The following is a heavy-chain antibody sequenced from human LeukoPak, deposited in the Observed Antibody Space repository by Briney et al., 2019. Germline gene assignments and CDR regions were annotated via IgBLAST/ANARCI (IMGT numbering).Heavy chain of an antibody. J-gene: IGHJ4*02. Sequence: GSLRLSCAASGFTFSTYGINWVRQAPGKGLEWIGEVNLQGSTNYSPSLMGRVAISVDKSENHVSLQLTSVTAADTAVYYCAREGGPYRPLDYSGPGTLVTVSS. V-gene: IGHV4-4*02. CDR1: GFTFSTYG. CDR3: AREGGPYRPLDY. CDR2: VNLQGST.